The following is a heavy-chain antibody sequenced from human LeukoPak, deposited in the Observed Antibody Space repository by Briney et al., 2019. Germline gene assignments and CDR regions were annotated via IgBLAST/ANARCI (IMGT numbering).Heavy chain of an antibody. CDR2: IYYSGST. CDR3: ARHPGRRAASYFDY. V-gene: IGHV4-39*01. Sequence: TPSETLSLTCTVSGGSISSGSYYWGRTRQPPGKGLEWIGSIYYSGSTYYNPSLKSRVTISVDTSKNQFSLKLSSVTAADTAEYYCARHPGRRAASYFDYRGQGTLVTVSS. J-gene: IGHJ4*02. D-gene: IGHD3-10*01. CDR1: GGSISSGSYY.